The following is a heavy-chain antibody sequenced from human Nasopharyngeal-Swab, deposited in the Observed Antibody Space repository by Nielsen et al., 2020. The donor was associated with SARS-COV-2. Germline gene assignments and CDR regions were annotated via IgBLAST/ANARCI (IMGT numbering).Heavy chain of an antibody. D-gene: IGHD1-26*01. Sequence: WIRQPPGKGLEWIGEINPSGSTNYNPSLKSRVTISVDTSKNQFSLKLSSVTAADTAVYYCARGIRPGPRATRGRYFDYWGQGTLVTVSS. CDR2: INPSGST. CDR3: ARGIRPGPRATRGRYFDY. V-gene: IGHV4-34*01. J-gene: IGHJ4*02.